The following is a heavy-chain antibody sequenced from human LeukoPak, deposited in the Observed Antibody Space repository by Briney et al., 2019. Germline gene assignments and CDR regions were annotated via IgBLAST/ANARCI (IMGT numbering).Heavy chain of an antibody. CDR1: GFTFSSYS. V-gene: IGHV3-21*01. J-gene: IGHJ4*02. D-gene: IGHD5-24*01. CDR2: ISSSSSYI. CDR3: ARDQGGYKGASVYFNDY. Sequence: KPGGSLRLSCAASGFTFSSYSMNWVRQAPGKGLEWVSSISSSSSYIYYADSVKGRFTISRDNAKNSLYLQMNSLRAEDTAVYYCARDQGGYKGASVYFNDYWGQGTLVTVSS.